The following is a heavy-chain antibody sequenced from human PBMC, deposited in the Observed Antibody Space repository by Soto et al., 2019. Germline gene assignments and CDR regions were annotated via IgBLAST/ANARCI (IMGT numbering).Heavy chain of an antibody. CDR3: ARDFTKSSSWPYYFDY. J-gene: IGHJ4*02. CDR2: ISAYSGST. Sequence: QVQLVQSGAEVKKPGASVKVSCKASGYTFTTYGISWVRQAPGQGLEWMGWISAYSGSTKFVQKLQGRVTMTTDTSTTTAYMELRRLTSDDTAVYYCARDFTKSSSWPYYFDYWGQGTLVTVSS. CDR1: GYTFTTYG. V-gene: IGHV1-18*01. D-gene: IGHD6-13*01.